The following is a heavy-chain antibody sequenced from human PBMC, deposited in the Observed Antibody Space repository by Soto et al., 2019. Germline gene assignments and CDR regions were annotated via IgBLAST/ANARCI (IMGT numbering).Heavy chain of an antibody. D-gene: IGHD3-22*01. Sequence: GGSLRLSCAASGFTFSRYGMHWVRQAPGKGLEWVAVIWYDGSNKYYGDSVKGRFTISRDNSKNTVYLQMNSLRAEDTAVYFCARDPHGSSYYDASGLTFDYWGQGTPVTVSS. CDR3: ARDPHGSSYYDASGLTFDY. CDR2: IWYDGSNK. J-gene: IGHJ4*02. CDR1: GFTFSRYG. V-gene: IGHV3-33*01.